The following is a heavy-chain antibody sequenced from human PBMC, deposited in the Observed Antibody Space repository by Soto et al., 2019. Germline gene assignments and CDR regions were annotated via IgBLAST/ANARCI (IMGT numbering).Heavy chain of an antibody. CDR2: IDPSDSYT. V-gene: IGHV5-10-1*01. CDR3: ARHDRYYGSGYGMDV. J-gene: IGHJ6*02. Sequence: GESLKISCKGSGYSFTSYWISWVRQMPGKGLEWMGRIDPSDSYTNYSPSFQGHVTISADKSISTAYLQWSSLKASDTAMYYCARHDRYYGSGYGMDVWGQGTTVTVSS. CDR1: GYSFTSYW. D-gene: IGHD3-10*01.